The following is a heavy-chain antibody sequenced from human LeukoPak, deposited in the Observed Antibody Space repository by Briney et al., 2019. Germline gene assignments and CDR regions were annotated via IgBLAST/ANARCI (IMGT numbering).Heavy chain of an antibody. J-gene: IGHJ1*01. CDR2: IYYSGST. CDR1: GGSISSSSYY. Sequence: SETLSLTCTVSGGSISSSSYYWGWIRQPPGKGLEWIGSIYYSGSTYYNPSLKSRVTISVDTSKNQFSLKLSSVTAADTAVYYCAREIAAALGKHWGQGTLVTVSS. CDR3: AREIAAALGKH. D-gene: IGHD6-13*01. V-gene: IGHV4-39*07.